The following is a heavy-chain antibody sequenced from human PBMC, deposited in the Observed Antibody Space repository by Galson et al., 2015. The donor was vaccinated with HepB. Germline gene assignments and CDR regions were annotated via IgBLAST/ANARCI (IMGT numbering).Heavy chain of an antibody. D-gene: IGHD6-13*01. CDR3: ARGGSEAAAGNDYYYYYGMDV. CDR2: IYHSGST. V-gene: IGHV4-4*02. Sequence: ETLSLTCAVSGGSISSSNWWSWVRQPPGKGLEWIGEIYHSGSTNYNPSLKSRVTISVDKSKNQFSLKLSSVTAADTAVYYCARGGSEAAAGNDYYYYYGMDVWGQGTTVTVSS. J-gene: IGHJ6*02. CDR1: GGSISSSNW.